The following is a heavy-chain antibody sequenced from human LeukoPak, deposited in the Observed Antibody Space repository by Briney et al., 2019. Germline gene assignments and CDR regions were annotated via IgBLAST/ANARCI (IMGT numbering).Heavy chain of an antibody. CDR3: ARLPQGERYYYSSGYYYYFDY. CDR1: GYSFTSYW. V-gene: IGHV5-51*01. Sequence: GESLKISCKGSGYSFTSYWIGWVRQMPGKGLEWMGIIYPGDSDTRYSPFFQGQVTISADKSNRTAYLQWSSLKASDTALYFCARLPQGERYYYSSGYYYYFDYWGQGTLVTVSS. J-gene: IGHJ4*02. D-gene: IGHD3-22*01. CDR2: IYPGDSDT.